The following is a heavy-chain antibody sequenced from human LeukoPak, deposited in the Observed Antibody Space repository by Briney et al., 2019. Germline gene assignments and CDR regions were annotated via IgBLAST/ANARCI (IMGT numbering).Heavy chain of an antibody. D-gene: IGHD5-12*01. V-gene: IGHV3-48*01. Sequence: GGSLRLSCAASGFTFSSCSMNWVRQAPGKGLEWVSHIGSSSETFYADSVKGRFTISRDNARNSLYLQMNNLRGEDTAIYYCARDAGNSGYGCDLWGQGTLVTVSS. J-gene: IGHJ5*02. CDR2: IGSSSET. CDR1: GFTFSSCS. CDR3: ARDAGNSGYGCDL.